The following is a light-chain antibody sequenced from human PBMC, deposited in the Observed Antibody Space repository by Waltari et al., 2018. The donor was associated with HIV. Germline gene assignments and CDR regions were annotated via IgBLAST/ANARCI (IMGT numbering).Light chain of an antibody. V-gene: IGKV3-20*01. Sequence: EIVLTQSPGTLSLSPGERATLSCRASQSLSSSHLAWYQQKPGQAPRLLIYGASSRATGIPDRFSGSGSGTDFTLTISRLEPEDFAVYYCQQYGSSGTFGQGTKVEIK. CDR2: GAS. CDR1: QSLSSSH. J-gene: IGKJ1*01. CDR3: QQYGSSGT.